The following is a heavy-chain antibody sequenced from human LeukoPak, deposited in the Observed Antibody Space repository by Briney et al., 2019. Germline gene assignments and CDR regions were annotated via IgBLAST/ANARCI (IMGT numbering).Heavy chain of an antibody. V-gene: IGHV3-30*18. Sequence: PGRSLRLSCAASGFTFNNYGMHWVRQAPGKGLDGLAVISSDKSNKYYADSVKGRFTISRDNSKNTLYLQMNSLRAEDTAVYYCAKVWTGTTDAFDIWGQGTMVTVSS. J-gene: IGHJ3*02. CDR2: ISSDKSNK. CDR3: AKVWTGTTDAFDI. D-gene: IGHD1/OR15-1a*01. CDR1: GFTFNNYG.